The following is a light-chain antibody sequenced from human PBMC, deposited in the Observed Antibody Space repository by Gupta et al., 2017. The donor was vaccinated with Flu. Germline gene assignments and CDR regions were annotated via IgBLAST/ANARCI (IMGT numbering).Light chain of an antibody. V-gene: IGLV2-14*01. CDR2: EVS. Sequence: QSALTQPASVSGSPGQSISISCTGTRSNVGGYNYVSLYQQHPGKAPKLMISEVSNRPSGVSNLFSGSKSDNTASLTISGLQAEDEADYYCSSYTSSSTLVFGTGTKVTVL. J-gene: IGLJ1*01. CDR1: RSNVGGYNY. CDR3: SSYTSSSTLV.